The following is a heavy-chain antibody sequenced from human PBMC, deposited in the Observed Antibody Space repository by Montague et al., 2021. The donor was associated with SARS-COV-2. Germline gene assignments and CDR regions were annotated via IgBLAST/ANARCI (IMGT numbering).Heavy chain of an antibody. J-gene: IGHJ6*02. CDR2: ISYDGSNK. Sequence: SLRLSCAASGFTFSSYAMHRVRQAPGKGLEWVAVISYDGSNKYYXDSXKGRFTISRDNSKNTLYLQMNSLRAEDTAVYYCARDDRVLLWFGELSGYYYGMDVWGQGTTVTVSS. CDR3: ARDDRVLLWFGELSGYYYGMDV. V-gene: IGHV3-30-3*01. D-gene: IGHD3-10*01. CDR1: GFTFSSYA.